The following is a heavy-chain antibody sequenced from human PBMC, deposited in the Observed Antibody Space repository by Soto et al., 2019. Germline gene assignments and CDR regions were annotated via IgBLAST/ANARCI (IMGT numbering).Heavy chain of an antibody. CDR3: ARGAFGGLLGYY. D-gene: IGHD3-10*01. CDR1: GYTFTNFG. CDR2: ISSNNVNT. Sequence: ASVKVSCKTSGYTFTNFGISWVRQAPGQGLEWMGWISSNNVNTNYAQKFQGRVTLTTDTSTSTAFMELRSLRSDDTAVYYCARGAFGGLLGYYWGNGSLVTVSS. V-gene: IGHV1-18*01. J-gene: IGHJ4*01.